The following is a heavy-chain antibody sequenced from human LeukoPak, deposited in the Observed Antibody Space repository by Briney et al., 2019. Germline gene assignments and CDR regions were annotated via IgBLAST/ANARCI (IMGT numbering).Heavy chain of an antibody. CDR1: GFTFSSYW. CDR2: IKQDGSEK. CDR3: ARGGGSWYAVVYFDY. V-gene: IGHV3-7*01. J-gene: IGHJ4*02. D-gene: IGHD6-13*01. Sequence: GGSLRLSCAASGFTFSSYWMSWVRQAPGKGLEWVANIKQDGSEKYYVDSVKGRFTISRDNAKNSLYLQMNSLRAEDTAVYYRARGGGSWYAVVYFDYWGQGTLVTVSS.